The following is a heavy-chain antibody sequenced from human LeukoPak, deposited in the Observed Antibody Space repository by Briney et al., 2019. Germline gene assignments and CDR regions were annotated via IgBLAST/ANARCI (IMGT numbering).Heavy chain of an antibody. CDR3: TYYGSGAIRF. Sequence: PGGSLRLSCAASGFTFSNAYMSWVRQAPGKGLEWVGRVRSKTDGGTTGYAASAKGRFTISRDDSENSLYLQINSLKTDDTAVYYCTYYGSGAIRFWGQGTLVIVSS. J-gene: IGHJ4*02. CDR2: VRSKTDGGTT. V-gene: IGHV3-15*01. CDR1: GFTFSNAY. D-gene: IGHD3-10*01.